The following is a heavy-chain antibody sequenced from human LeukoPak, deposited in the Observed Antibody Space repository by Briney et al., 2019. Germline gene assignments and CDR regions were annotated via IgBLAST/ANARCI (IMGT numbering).Heavy chain of an antibody. CDR1: GGSISSYY. CDR2: IYYSGST. Sequence: SETLSLTCTVSGGSISSYYWSWIRQPPGKGLEWIGYIYYSGSTNYNPSLKSRVTISVDTSKNQFSLKLSSVTAADTAVYYCAGIGMIAAMGFDPWGQGTLVTVSS. J-gene: IGHJ5*02. CDR3: AGIGMIAAMGFDP. V-gene: IGHV4-59*01. D-gene: IGHD3-22*01.